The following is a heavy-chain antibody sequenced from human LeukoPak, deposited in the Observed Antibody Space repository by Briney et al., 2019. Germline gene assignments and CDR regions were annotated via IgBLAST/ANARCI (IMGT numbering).Heavy chain of an antibody. V-gene: IGHV4-59*08. CDR3: ARGRGGYSYGYLSSGVDP. Sequence: SETLSLTCTVSGGSISSYYWSWIRQPPGKGLEWIGYIYYSGSTNYNPSLKSRVTISVDTSKNQFSPKLSSVTAADTAVYYCARGRGGYSYGYLSSGVDPWGQGTLVTVSP. CDR1: GGSISSYY. D-gene: IGHD5-18*01. J-gene: IGHJ5*02. CDR2: IYYSGST.